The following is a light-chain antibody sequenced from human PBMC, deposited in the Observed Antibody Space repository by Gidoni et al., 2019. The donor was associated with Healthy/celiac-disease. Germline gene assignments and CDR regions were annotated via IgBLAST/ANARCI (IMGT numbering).Light chain of an antibody. J-gene: IGKJ1*01. CDR2: ATS. Sequence: DIQMTQSPSSLSASVEDRVTITCRASQSISSYLNWYQQKPGQAPKLLIYATSSLHSGVPSRFSGSGSGTDFTLTISSLQPEDFATYYCQQSDSSPRTFGQGTKVEIK. V-gene: IGKV1-39*01. CDR3: QQSDSSPRT. CDR1: QSISSY.